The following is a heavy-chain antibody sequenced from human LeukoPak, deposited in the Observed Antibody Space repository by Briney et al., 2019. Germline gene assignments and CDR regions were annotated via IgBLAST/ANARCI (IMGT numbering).Heavy chain of an antibody. CDR2: ITSGVGIT. J-gene: IGHJ4*02. D-gene: IGHD3-10*01. CDR3: AKGDYYDFDY. V-gene: IGHV3-23*01. CDR1: GFTFSNFG. Sequence: GGSLRLSCAASGFTFSNFGMNWVPQAPGKGLEWVSIITSGVGITYYADSVKGRFTISRDNSKNTLYLQMNSLRAEDTAVYYCAKGDYYDFDYWGQGTLVTVSS.